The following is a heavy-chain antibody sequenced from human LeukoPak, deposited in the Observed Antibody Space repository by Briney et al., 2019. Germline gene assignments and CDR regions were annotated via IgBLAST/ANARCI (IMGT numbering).Heavy chain of an antibody. Sequence: QPGRSLRLSCVASGFTFSSHGMHWFRQAPGKGLEWVAVIWYDGSHRYYPDSVKGRFTISRDNSKNTLFLQMDSLRVDDTAVYYCVRDNAAADGALDYWGQGSLVTVSS. V-gene: IGHV3-33*01. CDR1: GFTFSSHG. D-gene: IGHD5-24*01. CDR3: VRDNAAADGALDY. CDR2: IWYDGSHR. J-gene: IGHJ4*02.